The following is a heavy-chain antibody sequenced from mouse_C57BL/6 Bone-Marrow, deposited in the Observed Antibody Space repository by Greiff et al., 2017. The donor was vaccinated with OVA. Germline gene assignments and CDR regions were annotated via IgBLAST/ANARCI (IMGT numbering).Heavy chain of an antibody. D-gene: IGHD2-1*01. Sequence: DVMLAASGGGLVQPGGSLKLSCAASGFTFSDYYMSWVRQTPEKRLEWVAYISNGGGSTYSPDTVKGRFTISRDNAKNTLYLPMSRLKAEDTAVYYCARQPGLLYARDDWRKGTSGTVSS. CDR2: ISNGGGST. V-gene: IGHV5-12*01. CDR1: GFTFSDYY. J-gene: IGHJ4*01. CDR3: ARQPGLLYARDD.